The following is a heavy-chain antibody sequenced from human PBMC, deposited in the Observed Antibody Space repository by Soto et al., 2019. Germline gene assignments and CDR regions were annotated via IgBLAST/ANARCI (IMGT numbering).Heavy chain of an antibody. CDR3: ARAWDF. CDR1: GVSGSRDYQ. Sequence: PSETQSLTCTVSGVSGSRDYQWIWIRQPPGKGLEWIGHISYSGSPYYHPSLRSRLSISVDTSKNQFSLKVKSVTAADTAVYYCARAWDFWGQGTLVTVSS. D-gene: IGHD1-26*01. CDR2: ISYSGSP. V-gene: IGHV4-30-4*01. J-gene: IGHJ1*01.